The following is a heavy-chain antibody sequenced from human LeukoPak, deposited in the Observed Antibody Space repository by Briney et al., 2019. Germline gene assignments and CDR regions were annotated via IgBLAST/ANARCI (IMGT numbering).Heavy chain of an antibody. CDR3: ERRAPGITGTYIFDY. Sequence: PSETLSLTCTVSGGSISSYYWSWIRQPPGKGLEWIGYIYTSGSTNYNPSLKSRVTISVDTSKNQFSLKLSSVTAADTAVYYCERRAPGITGTYIFDYWGQGTLVTVSS. V-gene: IGHV4-4*09. J-gene: IGHJ4*02. CDR2: IYTSGST. CDR1: GGSISSYY. D-gene: IGHD1-7*01.